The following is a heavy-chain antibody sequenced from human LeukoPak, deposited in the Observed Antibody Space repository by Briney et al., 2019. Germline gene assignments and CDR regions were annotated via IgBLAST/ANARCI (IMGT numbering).Heavy chain of an antibody. D-gene: IGHD3-16*02. CDR2: IIPILGIA. CDR1: GGTFSSYT. CDR3: AGAFTFEGVIGSDFDY. V-gene: IGHV1-69*02. Sequence: SVKVSCKAPGGTFSSYTISWVRQAPGQGLEWMGRIIPILGIANYAQKFQGRVTITADKSTSTAYMELSSLRSEDTAVYYCAGAFTFEGVIGSDFDYWGQGTLVTVSS. J-gene: IGHJ4*02.